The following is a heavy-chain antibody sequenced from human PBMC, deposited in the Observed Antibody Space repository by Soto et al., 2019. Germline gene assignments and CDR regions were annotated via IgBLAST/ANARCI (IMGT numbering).Heavy chain of an antibody. J-gene: IGHJ4*02. CDR2: IYSGGST. D-gene: IGHD6-19*01. CDR1: GFTVSNNY. Sequence: EVQLVESGGALVQPGGSLRLSCAASGFTVSNNYMSWVRQAPGKGLEGVSVIYSGGSTYYADSVKGRFTSSRDNSKNTLYLQRNCLRAEDTALYYCASSPSSGYWGQGTLVTVSS. CDR3: ASSPSSGY. V-gene: IGHV3-66*01.